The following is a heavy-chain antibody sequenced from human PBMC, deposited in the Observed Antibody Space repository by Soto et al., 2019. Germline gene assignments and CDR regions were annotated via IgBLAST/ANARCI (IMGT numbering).Heavy chain of an antibody. V-gene: IGHV4-59*01. CDR3: ARDRYTTGWYYFDP. CDR1: GGSMSSDY. Sequence: SETLSLTCTVSGGSMSSDYRSWVRQPPGKGLEWMGCIYYGGNTNYNPSLKSRVTISLDTSKNQFSLTLSSVTAADTAVYYCARDRYTTGWYYFDPWGQGTLVTVSS. J-gene: IGHJ5*02. CDR2: IYYGGNT. D-gene: IGHD6-19*01.